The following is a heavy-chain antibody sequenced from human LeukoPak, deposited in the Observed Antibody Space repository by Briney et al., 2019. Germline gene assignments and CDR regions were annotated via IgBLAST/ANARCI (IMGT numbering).Heavy chain of an antibody. J-gene: IGHJ2*01. CDR3: ARGVLWYFDL. Sequence: SQSLSPTWPVAGGSISFQSWSWIRQPARNGLEWSGYIHLSGSTFYDPALRSRLTISGHTPKNQFSLSLNSVTAADTAVYYCARGVLWYFDLWGRGTLVTVSS. D-gene: IGHD4/OR15-4a*01. V-gene: IGHV4-59*11. CDR2: IHLSGST. CDR1: GGSISFQS.